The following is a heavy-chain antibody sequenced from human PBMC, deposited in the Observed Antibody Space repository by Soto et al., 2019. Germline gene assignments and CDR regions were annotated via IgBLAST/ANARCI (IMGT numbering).Heavy chain of an antibody. Sequence: QITLKESGPTLVKPTQTLTLTCTFSGFSLTTSGLAVGWIRQSPGKALEWLAVIYWNDDKRYSPSLNSRLTITRDTSKNQVVLAMTNMDPVDTATYYCAHRNSGYYDYWGQGALVTVSS. CDR1: GFSLTTSGLA. J-gene: IGHJ4*02. CDR3: AHRNSGYYDY. D-gene: IGHD6-19*01. CDR2: IYWNDDK. V-gene: IGHV2-5*01.